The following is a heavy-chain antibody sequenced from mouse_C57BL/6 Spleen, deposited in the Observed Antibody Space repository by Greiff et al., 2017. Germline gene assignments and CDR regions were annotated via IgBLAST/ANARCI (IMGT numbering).Heavy chain of an antibody. J-gene: IGHJ3*01. CDR1: GYTFTSYW. CDR3: AREDSYYYGSSWFAY. V-gene: IGHV1-7*01. Sequence: VQGVESGAELAKPGASVKLSCKASGYTFTSYWMHWVKQRPGQGLEWIGYINPSSGYTKYNQKFKDKATLTADKSSSTAYMQLSSLTYEDSAVYYCAREDSYYYGSSWFAYWGQGTLVTVSA. CDR2: INPSSGYT. D-gene: IGHD1-1*01.